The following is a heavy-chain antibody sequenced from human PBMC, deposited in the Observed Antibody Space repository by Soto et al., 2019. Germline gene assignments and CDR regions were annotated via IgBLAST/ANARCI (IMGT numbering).Heavy chain of an antibody. V-gene: IGHV2-5*02. CDR2: IYWDDDK. CDR1: GFSLSTSGVG. J-gene: IGHJ3*02. Sequence: QITLKESGPTLVKPTQTLTLTCTFSGFSLSTSGVGVGWIRQPPAKALEWLALIYWDDDKRYSPSLKSRLNITKDTSKNQVVLTMTNMDPVDTATYYCAHTLLSWYKWNDRGAFDIWGQGTMVTVSS. CDR3: AHTLLSWYKWNDRGAFDI. D-gene: IGHD1-20*01.